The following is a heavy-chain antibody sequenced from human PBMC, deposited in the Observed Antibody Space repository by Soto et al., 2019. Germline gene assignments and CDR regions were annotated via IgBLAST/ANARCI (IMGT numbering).Heavy chain of an antibody. Sequence: EVQLVETGGGLIQPGGSLRLSCAASGLIVSNNYMSWVRQAPGKGLEWVSVIYSGGSTYYADSVKGRFTVSRDNSRNTVDLQMPSLRAEDTAVYYCARDDRALKNYYGLDVWGQGSTVTVAS. CDR2: IYSGGST. CDR3: ARDDRALKNYYGLDV. CDR1: GLIVSNNY. D-gene: IGHD3-16*02. J-gene: IGHJ6*02. V-gene: IGHV3-53*02.